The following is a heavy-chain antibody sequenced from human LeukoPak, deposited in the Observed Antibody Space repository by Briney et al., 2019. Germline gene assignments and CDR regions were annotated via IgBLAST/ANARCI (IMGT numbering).Heavy chain of an antibody. V-gene: IGHV1-69*13. J-gene: IGHJ4*02. CDR3: ARGGSWYYDSSGRYYFDY. CDR1: GYTFTDYY. Sequence: GASVKVSCKASGYTFTDYYIHWVRQAPGQGLEWMGGIIPIFGTANYAQKFQGRVTITADESTSTAYMELSSLRSEDTAVYYCARGGSWYYDSSGRYYFDYWGQGTLVTVSS. CDR2: IIPIFGTA. D-gene: IGHD3-22*01.